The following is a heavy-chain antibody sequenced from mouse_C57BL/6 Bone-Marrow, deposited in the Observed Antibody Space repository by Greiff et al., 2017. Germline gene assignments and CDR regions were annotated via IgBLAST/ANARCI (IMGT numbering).Heavy chain of an antibody. J-gene: IGHJ3*01. V-gene: IGHV1-18*01. CDR2: INPNNGGT. CDR1: GYTFTDYN. Sequence: EVQLQQSGPELVKPGASVKIPCKASGYTFTDYNMDWVKQSHGKSLEWIGDINPNNGGTIYNQKFKGKATLTVDKSSSTAYMELRSLTSEDTAVYYCARRTYGDYDVAWFAYWGQGTLVTVSA. CDR3: ARRTYGDYDVAWFAY. D-gene: IGHD2-13*01.